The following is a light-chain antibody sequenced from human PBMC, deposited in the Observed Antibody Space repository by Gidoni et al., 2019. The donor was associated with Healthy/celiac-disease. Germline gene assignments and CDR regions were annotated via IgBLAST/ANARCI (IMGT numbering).Light chain of an antibody. CDR2: EVS. CDR1: SSDVGCYNY. V-gene: IGLV2-8*01. J-gene: IGLJ3*02. Sequence: QSALTQPPSASGSPGQSVTISCTGTSSDVGCYNYVSWYQQHPGKAPKLMIYEVSKRPSGVPDRFSGSKSGNMASLTVSGLQAEDEADYYCSSYAGSNNFEVFGGGTKLTVL. CDR3: SSYAGSNNFEV.